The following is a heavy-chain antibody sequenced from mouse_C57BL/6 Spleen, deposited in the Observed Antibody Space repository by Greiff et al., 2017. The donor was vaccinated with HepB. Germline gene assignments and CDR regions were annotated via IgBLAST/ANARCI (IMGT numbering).Heavy chain of an antibody. CDR1: GYTFTTYP. Sequence: QVQLQQSGAELVKPGASVKMSCKASGYTFTTYPIEWMKQNHGKSLEWIGNFHPYNDDTKYNEKLKGKATLTVEKSYSTVYLELSRLTSDDSAVYYCARRGYYGSSLYAMGYWGQGTSVTVSS. CDR2: FHPYNDDT. V-gene: IGHV1-47*01. CDR3: ARRGYYGSSLYAMGY. J-gene: IGHJ4*01. D-gene: IGHD1-1*01.